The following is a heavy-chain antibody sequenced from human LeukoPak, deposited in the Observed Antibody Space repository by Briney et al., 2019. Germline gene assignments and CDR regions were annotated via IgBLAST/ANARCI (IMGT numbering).Heavy chain of an antibody. CDR1: GFTFSSYW. Sequence: GGSLRLSCAASGFTFSSYWMHWVRQAAGKGLEWVSAISGSGDSTSYADSVKGRFTISRDNSKNTLYLQMNSLRAEDTAVYYCAKWNGYYLGSYYFDSWGQGTLVTVSS. CDR2: ISGSGDST. CDR3: AKWNGYYLGSYYFDS. D-gene: IGHD3-22*01. V-gene: IGHV3-23*01. J-gene: IGHJ4*02.